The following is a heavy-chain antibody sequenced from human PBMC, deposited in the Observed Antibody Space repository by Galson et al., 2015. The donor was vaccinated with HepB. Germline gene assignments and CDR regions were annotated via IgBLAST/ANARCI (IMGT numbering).Heavy chain of an antibody. CDR1: GFTFSSYS. Sequence: SLRLSCAASGFTFSSYSMNWVRQAPGKGLEWVSYISSSSSTIYYADSVKGRFTISRDNAKNSLYLQMNSLRAEDTAVYYCARAGIVVVPAAIRSRWFDPWGQGTLVTVSS. CDR3: ARAGIVVVPAAIRSRWFDP. CDR2: ISSSSSTI. D-gene: IGHD2-2*02. J-gene: IGHJ5*02. V-gene: IGHV3-48*01.